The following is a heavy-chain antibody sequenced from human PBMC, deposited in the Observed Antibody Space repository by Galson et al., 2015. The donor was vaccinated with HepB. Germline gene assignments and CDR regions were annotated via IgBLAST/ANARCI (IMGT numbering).Heavy chain of an antibody. V-gene: IGHV7-4-1*02. J-gene: IGHJ6*02. Sequence: VKVSCKASGYTFTSYAMNWVRQAPGQGLEWMGWINTNTGNPTYAQGFTGRFVFSLDTSVSTAYLQISSLKAEDTAVYYCARSTKGYDFWSGYLPHYYYYGMDVWGQGTTVTVSS. D-gene: IGHD3-3*01. CDR2: INTNTGNP. CDR3: ARSTKGYDFWSGYLPHYYYYGMDV. CDR1: GYTFTSYA.